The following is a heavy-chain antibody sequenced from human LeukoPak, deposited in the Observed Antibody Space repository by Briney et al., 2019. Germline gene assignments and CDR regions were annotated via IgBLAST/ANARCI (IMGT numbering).Heavy chain of an antibody. CDR1: GLTFSNYA. Sequence: PGASLRLSCVASGLTFSNYAMSWVCQAPGKRLEWVSAVTGRAGSTYYADSVKGRFTISRDNSRNTLFLQMNSLRAEDTAIYYCAKWGDFDILTGYYVSDFWGQGTLVTVSS. V-gene: IGHV3-23*01. CDR3: AKWGDFDILTGYYVSDF. CDR2: VTGRAGST. D-gene: IGHD3-9*01. J-gene: IGHJ4*02.